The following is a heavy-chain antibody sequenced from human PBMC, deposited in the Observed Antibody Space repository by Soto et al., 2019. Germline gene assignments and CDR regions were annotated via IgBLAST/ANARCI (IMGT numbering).Heavy chain of an antibody. D-gene: IGHD3-22*01. CDR1: GFTFGDYA. Sequence: PGGSLRLSCTASGFTFGDYAMSWFRQAPGKGLEWVGFIRSKAYGGTTEYAASVKGRFTISRDDSKSIAYLQMNSLKTEDTAVYYCTRPSSSGYLYGMDVWGQGTTVTVSS. V-gene: IGHV3-49*03. CDR3: TRPSSSGYLYGMDV. J-gene: IGHJ6*02. CDR2: IRSKAYGGTT.